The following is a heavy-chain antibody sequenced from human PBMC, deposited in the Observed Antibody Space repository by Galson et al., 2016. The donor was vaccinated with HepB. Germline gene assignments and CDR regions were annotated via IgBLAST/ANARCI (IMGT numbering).Heavy chain of an antibody. V-gene: IGHV3-23*01. J-gene: IGHJ5*02. CDR1: GFNLSNYA. CDR2: LSASGGGR. CDR3: TKAPNTYTYFDP. D-gene: IGHD1-1*01. Sequence: SLRLSCAASGFNLSNYAMAWVRQAPGKGLEWVSTLSASGGGRYYADSVESRFTISRDNSKNTLYLQMTSLRAEDMAEYYCTKAPNTYTYFDPWGQGTLVTVSS.